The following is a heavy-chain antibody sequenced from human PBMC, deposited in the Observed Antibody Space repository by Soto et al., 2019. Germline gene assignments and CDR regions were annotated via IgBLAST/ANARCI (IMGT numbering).Heavy chain of an antibody. CDR3: AKPDIAAAFYFDY. V-gene: IGHV3-30*18. Sequence: GGSLRLSCAASVFTFISYGMHWVRQAPGKGLEWVAVISYDGSNKYYADSVKGRFTISRDNSKNTLYLQMNSLRAEDTAVYYCAKPDIAAAFYFDYWGQGTLVTVSS. D-gene: IGHD6-13*01. CDR1: VFTFISYG. CDR2: ISYDGSNK. J-gene: IGHJ4*02.